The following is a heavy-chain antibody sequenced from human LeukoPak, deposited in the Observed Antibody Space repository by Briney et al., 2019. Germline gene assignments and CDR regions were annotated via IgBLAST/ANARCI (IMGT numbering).Heavy chain of an antibody. Sequence: SGGSLRLSCAASGFTFSSYWMSWVRQAPGKGLEWVANIKEDGSEKFHVGSVRGRFTISRDNAKNSLYLQMNSLRAEDTAVYYCARAVLSSGTSDYWGQGTLVTVSS. V-gene: IGHV3-7*01. CDR1: GFTFSSYW. D-gene: IGHD1-14*01. CDR2: IKEDGSEK. J-gene: IGHJ4*02. CDR3: ARAVLSSGTSDY.